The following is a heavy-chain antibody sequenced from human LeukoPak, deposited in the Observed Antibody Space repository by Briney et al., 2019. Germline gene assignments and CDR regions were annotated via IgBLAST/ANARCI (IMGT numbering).Heavy chain of an antibody. CDR2: INPNSGGT. CDR3: ARAPPDYSNYHY. J-gene: IGHJ4*02. CDR1: GYTFTGYY. Sequence: ASVKVSCKASGYTFTGYYMHWVRQAPGQGLEWMGWINPNSGGTNYAQKFQGRVTMTRNTSISTAYMELSRLRSDDTAVYYCARAPPDYSNYHYWGQGTLVTVSS. V-gene: IGHV1-2*02. D-gene: IGHD4-11*01.